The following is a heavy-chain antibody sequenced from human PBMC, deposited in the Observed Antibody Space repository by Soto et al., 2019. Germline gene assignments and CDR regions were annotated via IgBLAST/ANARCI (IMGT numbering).Heavy chain of an antibody. CDR3: AHTVFGVVRGVFDY. J-gene: IGHJ4*02. V-gene: IGHV2-5*02. CDR2: IYWDDDK. D-gene: IGHD3-3*01. Sequence: QITLKESGPTLVKPTQTLTLTCPFSGFSLSTSRVVVGWIRQPPGKALEWLDLIYWDDDKRYSPSLKSRLTITKDTSKSQVVLTMTNIDAVDTATYSCAHTVFGVVRGVFDYWGKGTLVTVSS. CDR1: GFSLSTSRVV.